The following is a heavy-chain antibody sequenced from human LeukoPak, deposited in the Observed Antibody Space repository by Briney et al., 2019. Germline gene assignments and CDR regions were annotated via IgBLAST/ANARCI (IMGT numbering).Heavy chain of an antibody. Sequence: GGSLRLSCAASGFTFSSYSMNWVRQAPGKGLEWVSSISSSSSYIYYADSVKGRFTISRDNAKNSLYLQMSSLRAEDTAVYYCARDQFSSSLRYFDWLARGNAFDIWGQGTMVTVSS. J-gene: IGHJ3*02. D-gene: IGHD3-9*01. CDR2: ISSSSSYI. CDR1: GFTFSSYS. CDR3: ARDQFSSSLRYFDWLARGNAFDI. V-gene: IGHV3-21*01.